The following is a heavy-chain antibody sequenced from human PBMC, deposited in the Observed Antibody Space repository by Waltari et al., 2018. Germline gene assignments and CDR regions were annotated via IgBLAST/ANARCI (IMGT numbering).Heavy chain of an antibody. CDR1: GFTFIAPV. CDR3: VRIRLGPTTRIFDS. J-gene: IGHJ4*02. CDR2: IRNKANFYST. Sequence: EVQLVASGGGLVQPGGSLRLSCAASGFTFIAPVHPWVRQAPGKGLEWVARIRNKANFYSTEYVPSVKGRFTISRDDSKSSLYLQMNSLKSKDTAVYYCVRIRLGPTTRIFDSWGQGTLVTVSS. D-gene: IGHD1-26*01. V-gene: IGHV3-72*01.